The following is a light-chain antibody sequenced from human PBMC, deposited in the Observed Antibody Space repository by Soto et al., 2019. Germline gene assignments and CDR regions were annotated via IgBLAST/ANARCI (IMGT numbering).Light chain of an antibody. Sequence: EIVLTQSPGTLSLSPEERATLSCRASQSISSSYLAWYQQKPGQAPRLLIYDASNRATGIPARFSGSGSGTDFTLAISSLEPEDFAVYYCQQRSNWPPITFGQGTRLEI. J-gene: IGKJ5*01. CDR2: DAS. V-gene: IGKV3D-20*02. CDR1: QSISSSY. CDR3: QQRSNWPPIT.